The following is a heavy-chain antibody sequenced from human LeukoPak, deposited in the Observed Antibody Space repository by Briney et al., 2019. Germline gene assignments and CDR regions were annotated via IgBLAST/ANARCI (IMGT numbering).Heavy chain of an antibody. Sequence: PSETLSLTCTVSGGSLSSYYWSWIRQPPGKGLEWIGYVYYSGSTNYNPSLKSRVTISVDTSKNQFSLSLTSVTAADTAVYYCAKSYSSTWYGDFYYWGQGTLVTVSS. J-gene: IGHJ4*02. CDR2: VYYSGST. D-gene: IGHD6-13*01. CDR1: GGSLSSYY. CDR3: AKSYSSTWYGDFYY. V-gene: IGHV4-59*08.